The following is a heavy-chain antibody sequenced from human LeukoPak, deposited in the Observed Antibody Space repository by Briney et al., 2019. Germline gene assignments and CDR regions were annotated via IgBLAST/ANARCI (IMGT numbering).Heavy chain of an antibody. V-gene: IGHV5-10-1*01. D-gene: IGHD3-10*01. Sequence: GKFLKTSCKGSGSSFTNSWFNGWRQMPGKGVEWRGRIDPSDSYTDYSPSFQGHVTISADRSISTAYLQWSSLKASDTAMYYCARRDYGSGSYSFDYWGQGNLVTVSS. CDR2: IDPSDSYT. CDR3: ARRDYGSGSYSFDY. J-gene: IGHJ4*02. CDR1: GSSFTNSW.